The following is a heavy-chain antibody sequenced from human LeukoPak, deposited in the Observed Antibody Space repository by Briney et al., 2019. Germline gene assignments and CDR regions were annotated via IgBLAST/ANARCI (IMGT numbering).Heavy chain of an antibody. CDR1: EFTFGDYA. V-gene: IGHV3-49*03. Sequence: GGSLRLSCTASEFTFGDYAMSWFRQAPGKGLEWVGFIRSKAYGGTTEYAASVKGRFTISRDDSKSIAYLQMSSLKTEDTAVYYCTREQYYYDSSGYYYDDYWGQGTLVTVSP. D-gene: IGHD3-22*01. CDR3: TREQYYYDSSGYYYDDY. CDR2: IRSKAYGGTT. J-gene: IGHJ4*02.